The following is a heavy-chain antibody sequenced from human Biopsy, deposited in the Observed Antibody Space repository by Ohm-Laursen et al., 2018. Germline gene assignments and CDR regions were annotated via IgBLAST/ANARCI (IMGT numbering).Heavy chain of an antibody. CDR1: GGSISHYY. V-gene: IGHV4-4*07. CDR3: ARAPPLIRGVVESWFDP. CDR2: IYITGET. J-gene: IGHJ5*02. Sequence: SETLSLTCTVSGGSISHYYWTWIRQPPGKGLEWIGRIYITGETDYNPSLKSRVTMSVDSSKKQFSLKLKSVTAADTAIYYCARAPPLIRGVVESWFDPWGQGILVTVSS. D-gene: IGHD3-10*01.